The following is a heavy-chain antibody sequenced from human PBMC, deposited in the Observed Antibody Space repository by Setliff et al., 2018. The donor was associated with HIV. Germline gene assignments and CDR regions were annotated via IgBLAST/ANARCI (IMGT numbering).Heavy chain of an antibody. V-gene: IGHV4-59*08. D-gene: IGHD5-18*01. CDR3: ARLSDTAMASFDS. Sequence: SETLSLTCTVSGGSISSDYWSWIRQPPGKGLEWIGYVYHSGSTNYNPSLKSRVTISVDTSKNQFSLKLTSVTAADTAVYYCARLSDTAMASFDSWGQGILVTVSS. CDR2: VYHSGST. CDR1: GGSISSDY. J-gene: IGHJ4*02.